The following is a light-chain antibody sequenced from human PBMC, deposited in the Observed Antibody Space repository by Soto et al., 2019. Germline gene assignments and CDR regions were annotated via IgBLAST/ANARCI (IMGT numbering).Light chain of an antibody. V-gene: IGLV1-40*01. J-gene: IGLJ2*01. Sequence: QSVLTQPPSVSGAPGQRVTISCTGSSSNIGAGFDVHWYQHLPGTAPKLLIYGNTNRPSGVPDRFSGSKSGTSASLAITGLQAEDEADYYCQSYDSSLSAVFGGGTKLTVL. CDR1: SSNIGAGFD. CDR2: GNT. CDR3: QSYDSSLSAV.